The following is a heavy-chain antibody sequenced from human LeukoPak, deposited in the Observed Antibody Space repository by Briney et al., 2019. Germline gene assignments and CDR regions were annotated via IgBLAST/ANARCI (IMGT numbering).Heavy chain of an antibody. CDR1: GYTFTSYG. Sequence: ASVTVFCKASGYTFTSYGINWVRQAPGQGLEWMGWISADNGFTASAQNLQGRVTMTTDTSTNTAYMELRSLRSDDTAVYYCANLAGVVAGLDPWGQGTLVTVSS. CDR2: ISADNGFT. V-gene: IGHV1-18*01. D-gene: IGHD6-19*01. CDR3: ANLAGVVAGLDP. J-gene: IGHJ5*02.